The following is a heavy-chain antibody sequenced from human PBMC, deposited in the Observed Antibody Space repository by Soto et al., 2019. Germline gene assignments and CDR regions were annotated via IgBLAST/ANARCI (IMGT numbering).Heavy chain of an antibody. CDR3: AKGQLRFLEWLFLPLDY. Sequence: GGSLRLSCAASGFSLSDYWMSWVRQSPGKGLEWVANIKQDESKKYFVDSVKGRFTISRDNSKNTLYLQMNSLRAEDTAVYYCAKGQLRFLEWLFLPLDYWGQGTLVTVSS. CDR1: GFSLSDYW. D-gene: IGHD3-3*01. V-gene: IGHV3-7*01. CDR2: IKQDESKK. J-gene: IGHJ4*02.